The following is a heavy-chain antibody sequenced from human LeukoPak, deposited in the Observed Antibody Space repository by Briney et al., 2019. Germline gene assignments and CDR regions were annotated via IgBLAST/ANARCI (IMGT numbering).Heavy chain of an antibody. CDR3: AKVTYDYVWGSYRSAYSDY. D-gene: IGHD3-16*02. Sequence: GGSLRLSCAASGFTFSSYDMNWVRQAPGKGLEWVSALSYSGGNTYYADSVKGRFTISRDNSKNTLYLQMNSLRAEDTAVYYCAKVTYDYVWGSYRSAYSDYWGQGTLVTVSS. CDR1: GFTFSSYD. J-gene: IGHJ4*02. V-gene: IGHV3-23*01. CDR2: LSYSGGNT.